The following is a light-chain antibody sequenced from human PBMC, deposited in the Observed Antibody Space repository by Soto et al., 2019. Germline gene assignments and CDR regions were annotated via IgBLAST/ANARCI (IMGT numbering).Light chain of an antibody. J-gene: IGLJ2*01. V-gene: IGLV1-44*01. CDR1: SSNIGSNT. CDR2: SNN. CDR3: AAWDDSLTHVV. Sequence: QSVLTQPPSASGTPGQRVTISCSGSSSNIGSNTVNWYQQLPGTAPKLLIYSNNQRPSGVPDRFSGSKSGTSASLAISGLQSEDEADYYCAAWDDSLTHVVFGGGTQLTVL.